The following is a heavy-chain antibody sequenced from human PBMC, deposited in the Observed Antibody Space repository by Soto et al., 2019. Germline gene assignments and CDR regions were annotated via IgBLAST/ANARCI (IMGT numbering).Heavy chain of an antibody. J-gene: IGHJ6*03. CDR1: GFTFSSYA. V-gene: IGHV3-64*01. Sequence: PGGSLRLSCAASGFTFSSYAMHWVRQAPGKGLEYVSAISSNGGSTYYANSVKGRFTISRDNSKTTLYLQMGSLRAEDMAVYYCARDGGYDFWSGYPTYYYMDVWGKGTTVTVSS. D-gene: IGHD3-3*01. CDR2: ISSNGGST. CDR3: ARDGGYDFWSGYPTYYYMDV.